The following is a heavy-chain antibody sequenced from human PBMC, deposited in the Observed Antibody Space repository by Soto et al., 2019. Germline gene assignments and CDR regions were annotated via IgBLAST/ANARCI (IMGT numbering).Heavy chain of an antibody. J-gene: IGHJ6*03. CDR3: ARKYSSSAQYYYYYMDV. V-gene: IGHV4-39*01. CDR2: IYYSGST. Sequence: SETLSLTYTVSGGSISSSSYYWGWIRQPPGKGLEWIGSIYYSGSTYYNPSLKSRVTISVDTSKNQFSLKLSSVTAADTAVYYCARKYSSSAQYYYYYMDVWGKGTTVTVSS. CDR1: GGSISSSSYY. D-gene: IGHD6-6*01.